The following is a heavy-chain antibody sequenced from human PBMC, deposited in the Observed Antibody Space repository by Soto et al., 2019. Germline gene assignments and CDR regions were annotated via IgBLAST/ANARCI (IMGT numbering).Heavy chain of an antibody. CDR2: IGSSSSYT. D-gene: IGHD3-9*01. J-gene: IGHJ3*02. CDR3: ARDADILTGSDAFDI. Sequence: PGGSLRLSCAASGFTFSDYYMSWIRQAQGTGLEWVSYIGSSSSYTNYADSVKGRFTISRDNAKNSLSLQMNSLRAEDTAVYYCARDADILTGSDAFDIWGQGTMVTVSS. V-gene: IGHV3-11*05. CDR1: GFTFSDYY.